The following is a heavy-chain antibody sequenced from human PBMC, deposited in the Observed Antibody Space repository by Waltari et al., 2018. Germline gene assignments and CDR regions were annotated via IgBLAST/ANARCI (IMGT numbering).Heavy chain of an antibody. Sequence: QVQLQQWGAGLLKPSETLSLTCAVYGGSFSGYYWSWIRQPPGKGLEWIGEINHSGSTNYNPSLKSRVTISVDTSKNQFSLKLSSVTAADTAVYYCARDPYDFWQRNFDPWGQGTLVTVSS. CDR2: INHSGST. D-gene: IGHD3-3*01. CDR3: ARDPYDFWQRNFDP. J-gene: IGHJ5*02. V-gene: IGHV4-34*01. CDR1: GGSFSGYY.